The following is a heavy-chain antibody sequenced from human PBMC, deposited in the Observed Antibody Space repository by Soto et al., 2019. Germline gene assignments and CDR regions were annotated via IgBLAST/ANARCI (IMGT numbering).Heavy chain of an antibody. CDR3: AKERATTTAFDY. Sequence: GGFLRLSCAASGFTFSRDGMSWVRQAPGKGLEWVSLITDNGGSTYYADSVKGRFTITRDNTKNTLFLQMNSLRAEDTAVYYCAKERATTTAFDYWGQGALVTVSS. J-gene: IGHJ4*02. CDR2: ITDNGGST. D-gene: IGHD4-17*01. CDR1: GFTFSRDG. V-gene: IGHV3-23*01.